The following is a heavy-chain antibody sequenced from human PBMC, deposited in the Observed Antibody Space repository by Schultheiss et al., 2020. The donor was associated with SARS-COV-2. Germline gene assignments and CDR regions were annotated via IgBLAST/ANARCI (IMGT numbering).Heavy chain of an antibody. Sequence: GGSLRLSCAASRFTFKSYGMHWVRQAPGKGLEWVAVIWYDGSNQEYADSVKGRFTISRDNSKNTLYLQMNSLRAEDTAVYYCAKDHSSGWEGYYYGMDVWGQGTTVTVSS. V-gene: IGHV3-33*03. J-gene: IGHJ6*02. CDR1: RFTFKSYG. CDR2: IWYDGSNQ. CDR3: AKDHSSGWEGYYYGMDV. D-gene: IGHD6-19*01.